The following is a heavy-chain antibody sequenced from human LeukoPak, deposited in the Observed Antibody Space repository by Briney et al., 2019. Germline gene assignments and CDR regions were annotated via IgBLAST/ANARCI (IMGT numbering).Heavy chain of an antibody. Sequence: SETLCLTFAVYGGSFSGYYWSWSPQPPGKGRGWSGEINHSGSTNYKPTLTSRATISLETSKNQFSLNLSAVSAADTAVYYCARDQTAATNYYYYFDMDVWGKGTTVTVSS. D-gene: IGHD6-25*01. CDR2: INHSGST. V-gene: IGHV4-34*01. CDR1: GGSFSGYY. J-gene: IGHJ6*04. CDR3: ARDQTAATNYYYYFDMDV.